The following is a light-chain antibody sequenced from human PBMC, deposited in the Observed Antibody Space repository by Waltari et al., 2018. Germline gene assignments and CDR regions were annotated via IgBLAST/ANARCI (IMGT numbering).Light chain of an antibody. CDR3: QQDDHWPPA. CDR1: QTIRSD. V-gene: IGKV3-15*01. J-gene: IGKJ3*01. Sequence: ETVMTQSPATLSVSPGQRAIPSCRASQTIRSDLAWYQQKPGQSPRLLIYGASTRTTAIPARFSGSGSGTEFTLTISSLQSEDFAVYYCQQDDHWPPAFGPGTKVDVK. CDR2: GAS.